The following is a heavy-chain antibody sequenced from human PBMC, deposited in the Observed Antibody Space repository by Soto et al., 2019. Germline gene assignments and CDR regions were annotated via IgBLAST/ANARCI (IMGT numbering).Heavy chain of an antibody. Sequence: PGGSLRLSCAASGFTFSSYSMNWVRQAPGKGLEWVSYISSSSSTIYYADSVKGQFTISRDNAMNSLYLQMNSLRDEDTAVYYCARDGPNPYYYDSSGYFHPLDYWGQGTLVTVSS. CDR2: ISSSSSTI. CDR3: ARDGPNPYYYDSSGYFHPLDY. V-gene: IGHV3-48*02. D-gene: IGHD3-22*01. J-gene: IGHJ4*02. CDR1: GFTFSSYS.